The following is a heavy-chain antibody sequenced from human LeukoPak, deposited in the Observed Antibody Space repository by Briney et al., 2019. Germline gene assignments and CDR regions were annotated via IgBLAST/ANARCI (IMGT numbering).Heavy chain of an antibody. CDR1: GGSISSYY. J-gene: IGHJ6*03. Sequence: SETLSLTCTVSGGSISSYYWSWIRQPPGKGLEWIGYIYYSGSTNYNPSLKSRVTISVDTSKNQFSLKLSSVTAADTAVYYCARHPGYYYYYMDVWGKGTTVTISS. CDR3: ARHPGYYYYYMDV. CDR2: IYYSGST. V-gene: IGHV4-59*01.